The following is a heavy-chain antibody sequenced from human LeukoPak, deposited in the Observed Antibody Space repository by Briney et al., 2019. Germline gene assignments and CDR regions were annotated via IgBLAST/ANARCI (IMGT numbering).Heavy chain of an antibody. J-gene: IGHJ5*02. CDR2: INHSGST. V-gene: IGHV4-34*01. D-gene: IGHD3-3*01. Sequence: PSETLSLTCAVYGGSFSGYYWSWIRQPPGKGLEWIGEINHSGSTNYNPSLKSRVTISVDTSKNQFSLKLSSVTAADTAVYYCARRRFTIFGVKYNWFDPWGQGTLVTVSS. CDR1: GGSFSGYY. CDR3: ARRRFTIFGVKYNWFDP.